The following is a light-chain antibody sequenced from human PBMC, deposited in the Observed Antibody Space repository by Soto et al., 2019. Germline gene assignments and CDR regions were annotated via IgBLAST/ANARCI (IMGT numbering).Light chain of an antibody. J-gene: IGKJ2*01. Sequence: DIVLTQSPATLSLSPGERATLSCRASQSVSSYLAWYQQRPGHVPRLLIYVASKRATGIPARFSASGSGTDFTLTISSLEPEDFAIYFCQQRSNWPPMYTFGQGTKLEIK. CDR2: VAS. CDR3: QQRSNWPPMYT. CDR1: QSVSSY. V-gene: IGKV3-11*01.